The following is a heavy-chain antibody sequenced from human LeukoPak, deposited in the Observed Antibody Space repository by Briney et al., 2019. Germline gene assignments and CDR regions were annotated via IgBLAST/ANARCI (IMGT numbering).Heavy chain of an antibody. J-gene: IGHJ6*02. V-gene: IGHV3-43*01. D-gene: IGHD3-10*01. CDR2: ISWDGGST. Sequence: GGSLRPSCAASGFTFDDYTMHWVRQAPGKGLEWVSLISWDGGSTYYADSVKGRFTISRDNSKNSLYLQMNSLRTEDTASYYCAKDGSGSYCLDVWGQGTTVTVSS. CDR3: AKDGSGSYCLDV. CDR1: GFTFDDYT.